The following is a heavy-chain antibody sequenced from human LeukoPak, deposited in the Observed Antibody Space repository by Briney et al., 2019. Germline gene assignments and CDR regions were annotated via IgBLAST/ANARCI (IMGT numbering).Heavy chain of an antibody. CDR3: AREGIVVVPAALDDAFDI. CDR2: ISYDGSNK. V-gene: IGHV3-30-3*01. CDR1: GFTFSSYA. Sequence: QPGGSLRLSCAASGFTFSSYAMHWVRQAPGKGLEWVAVISYDGSNKYYADSVKGRFTISRDNSKNTLYLQMNSLRAEDTAVYYCAREGIVVVPAALDDAFDIWGQGTMVTVSS. J-gene: IGHJ3*02. D-gene: IGHD2-2*01.